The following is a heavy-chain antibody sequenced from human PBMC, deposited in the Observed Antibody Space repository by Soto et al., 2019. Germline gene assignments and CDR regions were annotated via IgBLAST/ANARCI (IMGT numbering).Heavy chain of an antibody. Sequence: GGSLRLSCAASGFTFNFYAMAWVRQAPGKGLEWVSGISVNGRTNYADSVEGRFTISRDNSKNMVFLQMDTLRAEDTALYYCTKAGGWYYYDSSGPPDASHVWGQGTMVTVSS. CDR1: GFTFNFYA. V-gene: IGHV3-23*01. CDR3: TKAGGWYYYDSSGPPDASHV. J-gene: IGHJ3*01. D-gene: IGHD3-22*01. CDR2: ISVNGRT.